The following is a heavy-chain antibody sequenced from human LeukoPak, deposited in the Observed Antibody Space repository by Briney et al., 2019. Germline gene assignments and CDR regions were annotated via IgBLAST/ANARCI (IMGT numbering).Heavy chain of an antibody. Sequence: ASAKVSCKASGGTFTSFGINWVRQAPGQGLEWMGGTTPVFGTANYAQKFQDRITITADESTSTAYMELGSLRSEDTAVYFCATMKRSYSVFDYWGQGTLVTVSS. J-gene: IGHJ4*02. D-gene: IGHD3-10*01. V-gene: IGHV1-69*13. CDR1: GGTFTSFG. CDR2: TTPVFGTA. CDR3: ATMKRSYSVFDY.